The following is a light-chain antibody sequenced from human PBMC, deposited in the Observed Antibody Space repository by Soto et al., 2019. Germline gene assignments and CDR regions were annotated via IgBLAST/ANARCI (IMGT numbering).Light chain of an antibody. Sequence: QSALTQPASVSGSPGQSITISCTGTSSDVGGSNYVSWYQQHPGKAPKLMIYDVSNRPSGVSPRFSGSKSGNTASLTISGLQTEDEADYYCGSYTSSSTLYVFGTGTKLTVL. CDR2: DVS. J-gene: IGLJ1*01. CDR3: GSYTSSSTLYV. V-gene: IGLV2-14*01. CDR1: SSDVGGSNY.